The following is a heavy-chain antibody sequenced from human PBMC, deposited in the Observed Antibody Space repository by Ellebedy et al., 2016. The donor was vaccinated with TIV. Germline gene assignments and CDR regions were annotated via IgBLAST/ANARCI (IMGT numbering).Heavy chain of an antibody. CDR3: ARYSRDSSGYIDY. CDR1: GFTFSSYE. V-gene: IGHV3-48*03. J-gene: IGHJ4*02. D-gene: IGHD3-22*01. Sequence: GGSLRLSCAASGFTFSSYEMNWVRQAPGKGLEWVSYISSSGSTIYYADSVKGRFTISRDNAKNSLNLQMNSLRAEDTAVYYCARYSRDSSGYIDYWGQGTLVTVSS. CDR2: ISSSGSTI.